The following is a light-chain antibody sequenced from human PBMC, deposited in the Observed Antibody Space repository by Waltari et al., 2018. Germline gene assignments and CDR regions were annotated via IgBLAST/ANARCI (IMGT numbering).Light chain of an antibody. Sequence: TVMTHSPATLSVSPRERVTLSCRASQSVAGNLALYQQNPGQAPRLLIYGSSTRATGIPARFSGSGSGTEFTLTISSLQSEDFAVYDCQQYNNGPRTFGQGTKLAI. CDR2: GSS. J-gene: IGKJ2*01. V-gene: IGKV3-15*01. CDR3: QQYNNGPRT. CDR1: QSVAGN.